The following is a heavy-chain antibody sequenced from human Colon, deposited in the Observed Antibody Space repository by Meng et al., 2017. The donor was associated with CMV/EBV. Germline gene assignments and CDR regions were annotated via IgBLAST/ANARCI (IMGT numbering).Heavy chain of an antibody. CDR1: GGTFSSYA. CDR2: IIPIFGTA. Sequence: KVSCKASGGTFSSYAISWVRQAPGQGLEWMGGIIPIFGTANYAQKFQGRVTITTDESTSTAYMELSSLRSEDTAVYYCAREKNWLFDHWGRGTLVTVSS. CDR3: AREKNWLFDH. V-gene: IGHV1-69*05. D-gene: IGHD1-1*01. J-gene: IGHJ4*02.